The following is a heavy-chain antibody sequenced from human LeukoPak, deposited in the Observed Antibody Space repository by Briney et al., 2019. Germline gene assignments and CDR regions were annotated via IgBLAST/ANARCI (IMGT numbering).Heavy chain of an antibody. CDR1: GGSFSGYY. D-gene: IGHD2-15*01. V-gene: IGHV4-34*01. CDR3: ARPYCSGGSCYSGLQH. Sequence: SETLSLTCAAYGGSFSGYYWSWIRQPPGKGLEWVGDINHSGSTNYNPSLKSRVTISVDTSKNQFSLKLSSVTAANTAVYYCARPYCSGGSCYSGLQHWGQGTLVTVSS. CDR2: INHSGST. J-gene: IGHJ1*01.